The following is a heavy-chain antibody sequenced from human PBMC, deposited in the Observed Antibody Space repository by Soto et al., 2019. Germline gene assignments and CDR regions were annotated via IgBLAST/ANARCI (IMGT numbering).Heavy chain of an antibody. CDR2: INPNSGGT. CDR1: GYTFTGYY. Sequence: GASVKVSCKASGYTFTGYYMHWVRQAPGQGLEWMGWINPNSGGTNYAQKFQGRVTMTRDTSISTAYMELSRLRSDDTAVYYCARDTYAGVGRNWFDTWGQGTLVTVSS. D-gene: IGHD2-2*01. V-gene: IGHV1-2*02. CDR3: ARDTYAGVGRNWFDT. J-gene: IGHJ5*02.